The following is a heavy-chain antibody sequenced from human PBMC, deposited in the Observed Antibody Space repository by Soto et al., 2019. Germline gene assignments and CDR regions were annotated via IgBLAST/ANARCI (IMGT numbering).Heavy chain of an antibody. D-gene: IGHD3-3*01. CDR2: DYDNVGST. Sequence: PGGSLRLCCEPPGFTFSPYHLDWIRQAPGKGLERVSVDYDNVGSTYYAASVKGRFSISRDASKNTAYLQMNSLRSEDTAVYYCCACCFGQGVDYWGQGTMVTVSS. J-gene: IGHJ4*01. CDR3: CACCFGQGVDY. V-gene: IGHV3-23*01. CDR1: GFTFSPYH.